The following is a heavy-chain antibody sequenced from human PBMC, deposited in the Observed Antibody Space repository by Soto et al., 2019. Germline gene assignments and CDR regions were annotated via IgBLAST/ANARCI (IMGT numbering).Heavy chain of an antibody. CDR2: IHPSGST. D-gene: IGHD1-1*01. CDR3: SRGIDAYKGGRT. CDR1: DESLSDYY. V-gene: IGHV4-34*01. Sequence: QVQLHQWGAGLLKPSETLSLTCAVFDESLSDYYYTWTRQPPGKGLEWIGEIHPSGSTHYNPSLTTRGTLSQDTSKKQFSLTLLSVTAADTAVYYCSRGIDAYKGGRTWGQGTLVTVSS. J-gene: IGHJ5*02.